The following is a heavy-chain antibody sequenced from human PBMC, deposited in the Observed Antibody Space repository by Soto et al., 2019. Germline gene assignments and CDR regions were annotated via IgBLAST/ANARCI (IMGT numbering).Heavy chain of an antibody. V-gene: IGHV1-46*01. Sequence: ASVKVSCKASGYTFTSYYMHWVRQAPGLGLEWMGIINPSGGSTSYAQKFQGRVTMTRDTSTSTVYMELSSLRSEDTAVYYCARDLRVSTVTTTDNWFDPWGQGTLVTVSS. CDR1: GYTFTSYY. CDR3: ARDLRVSTVTTTDNWFDP. J-gene: IGHJ5*02. D-gene: IGHD4-17*01. CDR2: INPSGGST.